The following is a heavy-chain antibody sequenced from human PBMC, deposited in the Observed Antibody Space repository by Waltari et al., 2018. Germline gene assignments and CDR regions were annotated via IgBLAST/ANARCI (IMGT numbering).Heavy chain of an antibody. V-gene: IGHV3-7*01. CDR1: GFTFSTNW. CDR3: ARGDSSGWLFDY. Sequence: EVQLVESGGGLVQPGGSVRLSCAASGFTFSTNWMGWVRQAPGKGLEWVANIVPDGSRNNYVDSVKGRFTISRDNAKNSLSLQMNSLGVEDTAVYYCARGDSSGWLFDYWGQGTLVTVSS. D-gene: IGHD6-19*01. CDR2: IVPDGSRN. J-gene: IGHJ4*02.